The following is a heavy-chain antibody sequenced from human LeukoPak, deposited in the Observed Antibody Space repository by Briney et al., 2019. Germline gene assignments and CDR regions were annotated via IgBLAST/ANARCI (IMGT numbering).Heavy chain of an antibody. CDR1: GFTFSSYW. V-gene: IGHV3-7*01. D-gene: IGHD3-22*01. J-gene: IGHJ4*02. CDR3: ARGFIYYDSSGYTSPFDY. CDR2: IKQDGSEK. Sequence: GGSLRLSCAASGFTFSSYWMSWVRQAPGKGLEWVANIKQDGSEKYYVDSVKGRFTISRDNAKNSLYLQMNSLRAEDTAVYYCARGFIYYDSSGYTSPFDYWGQGTLVTVSS.